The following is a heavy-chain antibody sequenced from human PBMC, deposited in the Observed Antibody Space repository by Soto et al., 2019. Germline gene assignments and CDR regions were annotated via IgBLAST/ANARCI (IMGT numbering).Heavy chain of an antibody. D-gene: IGHD2-15*01. CDR2: IYPGDSDT. CDR1: GYSFTSYW. J-gene: IGHJ6*03. Sequence: GESLKISCKGSGYSFTSYWIGWVRQMPGKGLEWMGIIYPGDSDTRYSPSFQGQVTISADKSISTAYLQWSSLKASDTAMYYCARGRIIVCRGGGCYGLYSYNLDVWGKGTRVT. CDR3: ARGRIIVCRGGGCYGLYSYNLDV. V-gene: IGHV5-51*01.